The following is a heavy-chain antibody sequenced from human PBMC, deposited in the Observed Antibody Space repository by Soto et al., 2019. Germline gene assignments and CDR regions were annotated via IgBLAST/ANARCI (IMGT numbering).Heavy chain of an antibody. Sequence: GGSLRPSCAASGFTFSSYGMHWVRQAPGKGLEWVAVIWYDGSNKYYADSVKGRFTISRDNSKNTLYLQMNSLRAEDTAVYYCAREPQYSSGWPFDYWGQGTLVTVSS. CDR1: GFTFSSYG. V-gene: IGHV3-33*01. CDR3: AREPQYSSGWPFDY. J-gene: IGHJ4*02. D-gene: IGHD6-19*01. CDR2: IWYDGSNK.